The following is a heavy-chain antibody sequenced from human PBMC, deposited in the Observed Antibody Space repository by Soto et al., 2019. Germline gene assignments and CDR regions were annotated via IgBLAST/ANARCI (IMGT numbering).Heavy chain of an antibody. CDR2: LHHIGYT. CDR3: TKNSAYALDY. CDR1: DFSITNDNW. J-gene: IGHJ4*02. D-gene: IGHD5-12*01. V-gene: IGHV4-4*02. Sequence: VRLQESGPGLVKPSETLSLTCDVSDFSITNDNWWSWVRQPTGEGLEWIGELHHIGYTTYNPSLASRVTMSVDTSKNQFFLKLNSVTAADTAVYYCTKNSAYALDYWGQGTLVTVSS.